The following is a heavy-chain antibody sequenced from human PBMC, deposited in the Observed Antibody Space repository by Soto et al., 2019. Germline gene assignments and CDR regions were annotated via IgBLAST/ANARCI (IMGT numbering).Heavy chain of an antibody. CDR3: ARVERFLEGGYGMDV. Sequence: QVTLKESGPVLVKPTETLTLTCTVSGFSLSNARMGVSWIRQPPGKALEWLAHIFSNDEKSYSTSLKSRLTISKDTSKSQVVLTMTNMDPVDTATYYCARVERFLEGGYGMDVWGQGTTVTVSS. J-gene: IGHJ6*02. CDR2: IFSNDEK. D-gene: IGHD3-3*01. CDR1: GFSLSNARMG. V-gene: IGHV2-26*01.